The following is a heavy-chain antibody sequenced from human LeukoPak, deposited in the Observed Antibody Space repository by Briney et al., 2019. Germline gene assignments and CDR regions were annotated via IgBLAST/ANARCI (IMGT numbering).Heavy chain of an antibody. CDR3: ASVVGVGGRGYYFDY. D-gene: IGHD1-1*01. CDR2: IWYDGSNK. J-gene: IGHJ4*02. V-gene: IGHV3-33*01. Sequence: PGGSLRLSCAASGITFRNYGMQWVRQAPGKGLEWVAVIWYDGSNKYYGVSVKGRSTISRDNSKNMVYLQMNSLRDGDTAVYYCASVVGVGGRGYYFDYWGQGTRVTVSP. CDR1: GITFRNYG.